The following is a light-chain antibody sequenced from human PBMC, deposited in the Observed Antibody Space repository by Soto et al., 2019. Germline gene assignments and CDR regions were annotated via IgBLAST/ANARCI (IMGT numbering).Light chain of an antibody. CDR1: QSVRGS. J-gene: IGKJ1*01. V-gene: IGKV1-5*01. CDR3: QHFYIGWT. CDR2: DVS. Sequence: DIQMTQSPSTLSASVGDRATITCRASQSVRGSLAWYQQQPGKAPKLLIYDVSILESGIPSRFGAFGPGTEFNLCIRALQPVDFRTYYCQHFYIGWTFGQGTRVDLK.